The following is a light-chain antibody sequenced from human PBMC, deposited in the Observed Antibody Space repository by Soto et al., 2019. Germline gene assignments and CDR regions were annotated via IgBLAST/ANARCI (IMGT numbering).Light chain of an antibody. V-gene: IGLV2-8*01. CDR2: EVS. J-gene: IGLJ1*01. Sequence: QSALTQSPSASGSLGQSVTISCTGTSRDVGGYNYVSWYQQHPGKAPTLMIYEVSKRPSGVPDRFSGSKSGSTASLTVSGLQAEDEADYYCYSYAGGNNVFGTGTKLTVL. CDR1: SRDVGGYNY. CDR3: YSYAGGNNV.